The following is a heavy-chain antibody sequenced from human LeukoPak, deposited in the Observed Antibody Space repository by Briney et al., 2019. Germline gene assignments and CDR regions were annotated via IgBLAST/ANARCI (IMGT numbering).Heavy chain of an antibody. J-gene: IGHJ4*02. CDR3: ARISSPTKPVKEPYFWELPGYYFDY. CDR2: INTNTGNP. CDR1: GYTFTSYA. D-gene: IGHD1-26*01. V-gene: IGHV7-4-1*02. Sequence: ASVKVSCKASGYTFTSYAMNWVRQAPGQGLEWMGWINTNTGNPTYAQGFTGRFVFSLDTSVSTAYPQISSLKAEDTAVYYCARISSPTKPVKEPYFWELPGYYFDYWGQGTLVTVSS.